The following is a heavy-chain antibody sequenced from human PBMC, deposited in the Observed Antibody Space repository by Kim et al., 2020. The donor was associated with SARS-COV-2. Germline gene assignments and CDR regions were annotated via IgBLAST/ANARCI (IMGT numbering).Heavy chain of an antibody. CDR2: ISYDGSNK. CDR1: GFTFSSYG. D-gene: IGHD2-21*02. Sequence: GGSLRLSCAASGFTFSSYGMHWVRQAPGKGLEWVAVISYDGSNKYYADSVKGRFTISRDNSKNTLYLQMNSLRAEDTAVYYCAKEIPITSGVTAIHYYYYYGMDVWGQGTTVTVSS. CDR3: AKEIPITSGVTAIHYYYYYGMDV. V-gene: IGHV3-30*18. J-gene: IGHJ6*02.